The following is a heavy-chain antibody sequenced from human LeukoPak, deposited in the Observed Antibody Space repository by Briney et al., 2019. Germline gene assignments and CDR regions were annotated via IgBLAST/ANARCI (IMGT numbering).Heavy chain of an antibody. CDR1: GLRFSDYY. Sequence: GGSLRLSCAASGLRFSDYYVSWIRQAPGKGLQWVSYISSGGDIMHYADSVKGRFTSSRDNAKNSGYLEMNSLGAEDTAVYYCATNLMGAGEYFQQWGQGTPVTVSS. CDR3: ATNLMGAGEYFQQ. CDR2: ISSGGDIM. D-gene: IGHD2-8*01. V-gene: IGHV3-11*01. J-gene: IGHJ1*01.